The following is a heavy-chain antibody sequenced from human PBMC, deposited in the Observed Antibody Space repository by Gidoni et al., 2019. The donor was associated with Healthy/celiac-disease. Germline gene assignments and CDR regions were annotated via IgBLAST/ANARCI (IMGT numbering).Heavy chain of an antibody. CDR3: ASVDTAMVTTYYYYGMDV. D-gene: IGHD5-18*01. CDR2: IIPIFGTA. CDR1: GGTFSSYA. V-gene: IGHV1-69*01. J-gene: IGHJ6*02. Sequence: QVQLVQSGAEVKKPGSSVKVSCKASGGTFSSYAISWVRQAPGQGLEWMGGIIPIFGTANFAQKFQGSVTITAAESTSTAYLELSSLRSEDTAVYYCASVDTAMVTTYYYYGMDVWGQGTTVTVSS.